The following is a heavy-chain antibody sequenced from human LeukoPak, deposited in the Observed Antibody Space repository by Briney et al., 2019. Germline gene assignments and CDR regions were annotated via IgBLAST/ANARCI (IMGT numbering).Heavy chain of an antibody. D-gene: IGHD4-11*01. CDR2: IYYSGST. CDR3: ARGRDYIRGVY. V-gene: IGHV4-39*07. J-gene: IGHJ4*02. CDR1: GGSISSSSYY. Sequence: PSETLSLTCTVSGGSISSSSYYWGWIRQPPGKGLEWIGSIYYSGSTYYNPSLKSRVTISVDTSKNQFSLKLSSVTAADTAVYYCARGRDYIRGVYWGQGTLVTVSS.